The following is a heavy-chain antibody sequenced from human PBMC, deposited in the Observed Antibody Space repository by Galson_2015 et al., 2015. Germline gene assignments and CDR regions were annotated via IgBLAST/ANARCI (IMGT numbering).Heavy chain of an antibody. CDR2: ISGSGGST. J-gene: IGHJ6*02. V-gene: IGHV3-23*01. CDR3: AKDLPMARKRNGYYYYGMDV. D-gene: IGHD1-1*01. CDR1: GFTFSSYA. Sequence: SLRLSCAASGFTFSSYAMSWVRQAPGKGLEWVSAISGSGGSTYYADSVKGRFTISRDNSKNTRYLQMNSLRAEDTAVYYCAKDLPMARKRNGYYYYGMDVWGQGTTVTVSS.